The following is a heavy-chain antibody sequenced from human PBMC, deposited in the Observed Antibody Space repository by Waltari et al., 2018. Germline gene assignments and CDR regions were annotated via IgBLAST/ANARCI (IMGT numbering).Heavy chain of an antibody. Sequence: EVQLLESGGGLAQPGGSLRLSCAAPGSTFRPSDMRWVRQAPGKGLECVSGISGSGDRTDDADSVKGRFTISRDNSKNTLSLQMNSLRVEDTAIYYCAKGANPQHPYHFENWGQGTLVTVSS. CDR2: ISGSGDRT. CDR1: GSTFRPSD. J-gene: IGHJ4*02. V-gene: IGHV3-23*01. CDR3: AKGANPQHPYHFEN.